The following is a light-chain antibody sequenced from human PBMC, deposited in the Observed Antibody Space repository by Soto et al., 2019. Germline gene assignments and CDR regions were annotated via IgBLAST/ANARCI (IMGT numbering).Light chain of an antibody. Sequence: QPVLTQPASVSGSPGQSITISCTGTSSDVGSYNLVSWYQQHPGKAPKLMIYEVSKRPSGVSNRFSGSKSGNTASLTISGLQAEDEADYYCCSYAGSSPVFGGGTKVTVL. V-gene: IGLV2-23*02. CDR2: EVS. CDR3: CSYAGSSPV. J-gene: IGLJ3*02. CDR1: SSDVGSYNL.